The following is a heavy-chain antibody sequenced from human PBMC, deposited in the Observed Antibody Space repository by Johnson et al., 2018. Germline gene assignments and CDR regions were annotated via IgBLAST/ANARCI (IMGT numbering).Heavy chain of an antibody. J-gene: IGHJ3*02. CDR3: ARGRGDIALTGAFDI. V-gene: IGHV1-69*14. CDR1: GGTFTTYA. CDR2: IIPIFGTA. Sequence: QVQLVQSGAEVKKPGSSVKVSCKASGGTFTTYAISWVRQAPGQGLGWMGGIIPIFGTANYAHNFQGRVTITADRSTTTAYLELNSLTSEDTAVYYCARGRGDIALTGAFDIWGQGTMVTVSS. D-gene: IGHD2-8*01.